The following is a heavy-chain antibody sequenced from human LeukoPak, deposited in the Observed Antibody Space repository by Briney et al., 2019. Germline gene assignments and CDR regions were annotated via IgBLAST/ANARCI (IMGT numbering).Heavy chain of an antibody. CDR2: IYYSGST. CDR3: ARGSRLRRRGFDP. D-gene: IGHD4-17*01. CDR1: GGSISSYY. Sequence: SETLSLTCTVSGGSISSYYWSWIRQPPGKGLEWIGYIYYSGSTNYNPSLKSRVTISADTSKKQFSLKLSSVTAADTAVYYCARGSRLRRRGFDPWGQGTLNTVSS. J-gene: IGHJ5*02. V-gene: IGHV4-59*12.